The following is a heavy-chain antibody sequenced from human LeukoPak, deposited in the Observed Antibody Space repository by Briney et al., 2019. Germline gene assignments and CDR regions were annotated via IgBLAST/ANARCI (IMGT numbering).Heavy chain of an antibody. CDR2: ISGSGGST. J-gene: IGHJ6*04. Sequence: GGSLRLSCAASGFTFSSYGMSWVRQAPGKGLEWVSAISGSGGSTYYADSVKGRFTISRNNSKNTLYLQMNSLRAEDTAVYYCAELGITMIGGVWGKGTTVTISS. CDR3: AELGITMIGGV. V-gene: IGHV3-23*01. D-gene: IGHD3-10*02. CDR1: GFTFSSYG.